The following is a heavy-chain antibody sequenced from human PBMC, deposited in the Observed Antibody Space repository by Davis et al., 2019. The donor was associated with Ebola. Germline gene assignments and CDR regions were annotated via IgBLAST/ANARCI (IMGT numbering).Heavy chain of an antibody. V-gene: IGHV3-21*01. J-gene: IGHJ3*02. Sequence: GESLKISCAASGFTFSTYSMSWVRQAPGKGLEWGSSISSDSDYIYYADSAKGRFTISRDNAKNTLYLQMNSLRAEDTAVYYCARDWGSAANAFDTWGQGTMVTVSS. CDR1: GFTFSTYS. CDR2: ISSDSDYI. CDR3: ARDWGSAANAFDT. D-gene: IGHD3-16*01.